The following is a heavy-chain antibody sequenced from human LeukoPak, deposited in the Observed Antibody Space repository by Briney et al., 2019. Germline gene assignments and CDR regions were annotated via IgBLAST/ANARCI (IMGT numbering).Heavy chain of an antibody. CDR3: AKYHHGVVATISDFDY. D-gene: IGHD5-12*01. CDR1: GFTFSSYA. J-gene: IGHJ4*02. CDR2: ISGSGGST. Sequence: PGGSLRLSCAASGFTFSSYAMSWVRQAPGKGLEWVSAISGSGGSTYYADSVKGRFTISRDNSKNTLYLQMNSLRAEDTAVYYCAKYHHGVVATISDFDYWGQGTLVTVSS. V-gene: IGHV3-23*01.